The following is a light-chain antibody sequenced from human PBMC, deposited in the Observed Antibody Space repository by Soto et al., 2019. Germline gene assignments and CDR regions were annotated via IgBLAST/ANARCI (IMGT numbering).Light chain of an antibody. CDR1: QSVSSSY. Sequence: EIVMTQSPATLSVSPGERATLSCRASQSVSSSYLAWYQQKPGQAPRLLIYGASSRATGIPDRFSGSGSGTDFTLTISRLEPEDFAVYYCKQYGSSPRTFGQGTKVDI. CDR2: GAS. CDR3: KQYGSSPRT. V-gene: IGKV3-20*01. J-gene: IGKJ1*01.